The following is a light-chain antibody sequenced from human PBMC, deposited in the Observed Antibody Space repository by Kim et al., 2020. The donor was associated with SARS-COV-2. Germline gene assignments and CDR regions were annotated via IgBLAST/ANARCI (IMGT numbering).Light chain of an antibody. Sequence: QSVLTQAPSASGAPGQRVTISCSGRYSNVGSSLVYWYQQLPGTAPKLLIYRNDQRPAGIPDRFSGSKSGSSASLAISGLRSEDEADYFCAAWDDSLSSWVFGGGTQLTVL. V-gene: IGLV1-47*01. CDR3: AAWDDSLSSWV. CDR2: RND. J-gene: IGLJ3*02. CDR1: YSNVGSSL.